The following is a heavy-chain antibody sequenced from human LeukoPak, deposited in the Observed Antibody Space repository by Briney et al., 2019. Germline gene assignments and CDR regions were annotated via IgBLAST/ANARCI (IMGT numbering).Heavy chain of an antibody. Sequence: ASVKVSCKASGYTFTSYDINWVRQATGQGLGWMGWMNPNSGNTGYAQKFQGRVTMTRNTSISTAYMELSSLRSEDTAVYYCARESYMYDSSGYYRYWGQGTLVTVSS. J-gene: IGHJ4*02. CDR1: GYTFTSYD. D-gene: IGHD3-22*01. CDR3: ARESYMYDSSGYYRY. CDR2: MNPNSGNT. V-gene: IGHV1-8*01.